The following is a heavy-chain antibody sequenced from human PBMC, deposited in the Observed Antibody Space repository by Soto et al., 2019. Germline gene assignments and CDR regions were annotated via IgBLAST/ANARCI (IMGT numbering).Heavy chain of an antibody. Sequence: ASVKVSCKASGYTFTNYAISWVRQAPGQGLEWMGWISVYNGNTNYAQRLQGRVSMTTDTSTSTAYMELKSLISDDTAVYFCARGDVIVATFMGYSCSWFFDYWGQGTQVTVSS. CDR1: GYTFTNYA. CDR2: ISVYNGNT. CDR3: ARGDVIVATFMGYSCSWFFDY. D-gene: IGHD6-13*01. J-gene: IGHJ4*02. V-gene: IGHV1-18*01.